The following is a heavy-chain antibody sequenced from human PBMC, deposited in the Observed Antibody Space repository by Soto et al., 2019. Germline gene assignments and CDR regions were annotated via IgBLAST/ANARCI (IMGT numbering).Heavy chain of an antibody. J-gene: IGHJ6*03. D-gene: IGHD3-10*01. CDR3: ARALQLFGSGTHYYMDV. Sequence: PSETRSLTGAVYGGSFSGYYWSWIRQPPGKGLEWSGEINHSGSTNYNPSLKSRVTISVDTSKNQFSLKLSSVTAADTAVYYCARALQLFGSGTHYYMDVWGKGTTVPSP. CDR1: GGSFSGYY. CDR2: INHSGST. V-gene: IGHV4-34*01.